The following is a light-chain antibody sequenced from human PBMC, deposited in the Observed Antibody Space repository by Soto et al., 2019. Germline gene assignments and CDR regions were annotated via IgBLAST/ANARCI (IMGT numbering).Light chain of an antibody. CDR1: SSDVGDYGY. J-gene: IGLJ1*01. CDR3: CSYAGSSIFYV. Sequence: QSALTQPRSVSGSPGQSVTITCAGTSSDVGDYGYVSWYQEHPGKAPKLLIYDVTKRPSGVPNRFSGYKSGNTASLTISGLQAEDEADYYCCSYAGSSIFYVFGTGTKVTVL. CDR2: DVT. V-gene: IGLV2-11*01.